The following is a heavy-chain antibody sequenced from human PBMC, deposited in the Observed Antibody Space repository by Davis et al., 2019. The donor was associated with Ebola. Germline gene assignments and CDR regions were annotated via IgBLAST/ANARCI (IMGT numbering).Heavy chain of an antibody. D-gene: IGHD3-3*01. CDR1: GFTFSSYS. V-gene: IGHV3-21*01. J-gene: IGHJ3*02. CDR3: ARGGRFLEWLLSYGHAFDI. CDR2: ISSSSSYI. Sequence: GESLKISCAASGFTFSSYSMNWVRQAPGKGLEWVSSISSSSSYIYYADSVKGRFTISSDNAKNSLYLQMNSLRAEDTAVYYCARGGRFLEWLLSYGHAFDIWGQGTMVTVSS.